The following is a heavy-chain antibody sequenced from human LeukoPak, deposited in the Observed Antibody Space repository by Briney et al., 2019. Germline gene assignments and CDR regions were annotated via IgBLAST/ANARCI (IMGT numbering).Heavy chain of an antibody. V-gene: IGHV4-39*07. CDR1: GGSISSSSYY. D-gene: IGHD6-19*01. J-gene: IGHJ3*02. CDR2: IYYSGST. Sequence: PSETLSLTCTVSGGSISSSSYYWGWIRQPPGKGLEWIGSIYYSGSTYCNPSLKSRVTISVDTSKNQFSLKLSSVTAADTAVYYCATEQWLGMAQAFDIWGQGTMVTVSS. CDR3: ATEQWLGMAQAFDI.